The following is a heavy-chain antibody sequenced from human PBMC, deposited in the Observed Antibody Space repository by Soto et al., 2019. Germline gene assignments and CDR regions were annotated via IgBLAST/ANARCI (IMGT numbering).Heavy chain of an antibody. V-gene: IGHV4-4*07. CDR1: GGSINTYY. CDR3: ARVPQSGYSLYSGILDV. Sequence: SETLSLTCTVSGGSINTYYWNWIRQPAGKGLEWIGRIYSGGATSYSPSLKSRATMSVDTSKSQFSLKLSSVTAADTAVYYCARVPQSGYSLYSGILDVWGQGSTVTVYS. D-gene: IGHD5-18*01. J-gene: IGHJ6*02. CDR2: IYSGGAT.